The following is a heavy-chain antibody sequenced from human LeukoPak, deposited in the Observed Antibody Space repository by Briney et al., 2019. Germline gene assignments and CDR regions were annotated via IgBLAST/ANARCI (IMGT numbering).Heavy chain of an antibody. D-gene: IGHD3-16*02. CDR3: ARDAGRYDYVWGSYRYRNWFDP. Sequence: ASVKVSCKASGYTFTSYGISWVRQAPGQGLEWMGWISAYNGNTNYAQKLQGRVTMTTDTSTSTAYMELRSLRSDDTAVYYCARDAGRYDYVWGSYRYRNWFDPWGQGTLVTVSS. CDR2: ISAYNGNT. J-gene: IGHJ5*02. V-gene: IGHV1-18*01. CDR1: GYTFTSYG.